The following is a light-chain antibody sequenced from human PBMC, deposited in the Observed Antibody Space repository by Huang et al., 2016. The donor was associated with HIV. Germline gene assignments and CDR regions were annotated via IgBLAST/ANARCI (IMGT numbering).Light chain of an antibody. CDR1: QYISTY. V-gene: IGKV1-39*01. CDR3: QQGYTTPT. CDR2: GAS. Sequence: DIQMTQSPSSLSASVGDRVTITCRARQYISTYLNWYQQKPGEAPTLLIFGASSKLTGVPSRFSGSGSGTNFTLTISNLQPEDFAVYFCQQGYTTPTFGGGTSVEIK. J-gene: IGKJ4*01.